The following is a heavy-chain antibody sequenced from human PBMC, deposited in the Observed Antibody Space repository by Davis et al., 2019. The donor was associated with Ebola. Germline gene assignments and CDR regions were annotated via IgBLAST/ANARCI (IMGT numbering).Heavy chain of an antibody. CDR2: IYYSGST. Sequence: PSETLSLTCTVSGGPISSSSYYWAWIRQPQGTGLDWLVYIYYSGSTNYNPALKSRVTISVDTSKNQFSLKLSSVTAADTAVYYCARATFYYDSSGYYRYFDYWGQGTLVTVSS. CDR1: GGPISSSSYY. V-gene: IGHV4-61*05. D-gene: IGHD3-22*01. J-gene: IGHJ4*02. CDR3: ARATFYYDSSGYYRYFDY.